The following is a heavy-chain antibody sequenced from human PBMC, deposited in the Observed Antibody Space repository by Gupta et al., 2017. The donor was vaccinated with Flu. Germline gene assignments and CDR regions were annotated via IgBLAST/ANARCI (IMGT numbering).Heavy chain of an antibody. D-gene: IGHD4-17*01. Sequence: QVQLVQSGPEVKTPGSSVKVSCTASGGTFSSGFSWVRQAPGQGLEWVGGFIPVFGTTKYAQTFQGRVIIRADRSTNTVFMEVRSLRSEDTAVYYCAALPGDFSKWFRTWGQGTLVSVSS. CDR3: AALPGDFSKWFRT. CDR1: GGTFSSG. V-gene: IGHV1-69*06. J-gene: IGHJ5*02. CDR2: FIPVFGTT.